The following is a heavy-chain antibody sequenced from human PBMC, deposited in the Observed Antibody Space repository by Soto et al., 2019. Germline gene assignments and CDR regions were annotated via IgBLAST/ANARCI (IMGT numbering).Heavy chain of an antibody. D-gene: IGHD2-15*01. CDR1: GGSISSGDYY. CDR2: IYYSGST. Sequence: SETLSLTCTVSGGSISSGDYYWSWIRQPPGKGLEWIGYIYYSGSTYYNPSLKSRVTMSVDTSKNQFSLKLSSVTAADTAVYYCARSGVVTLSNWFDPWCQGTLVTVSS. CDR3: ARSGVVTLSNWFDP. J-gene: IGHJ5*02. V-gene: IGHV4-30-4*01.